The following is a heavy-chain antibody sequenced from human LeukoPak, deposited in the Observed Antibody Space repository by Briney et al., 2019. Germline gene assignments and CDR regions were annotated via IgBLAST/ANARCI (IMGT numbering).Heavy chain of an antibody. CDR3: ARERYDSSGYQQAFDI. Sequence: PSETLSLTCTVSGGSISSGGYYWSWIRQHPGKGLEWIGYIYYSGSTYYNPSLKSRVTISVDTSKNQFSLKLSSVTAADTAVYYCARERYDSSGYQQAFDIWGQGTMVTVSS. D-gene: IGHD3-22*01. CDR2: IYYSGST. V-gene: IGHV4-31*03. CDR1: GGSISSGGYY. J-gene: IGHJ3*02.